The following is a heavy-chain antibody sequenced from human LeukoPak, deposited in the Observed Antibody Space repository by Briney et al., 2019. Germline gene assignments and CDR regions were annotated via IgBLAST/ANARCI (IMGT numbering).Heavy chain of an antibody. V-gene: IGHV1-69*13. CDR2: IIPIFGTA. CDR3: ATYGAEGYYYMDV. Sequence: EASVKVSCKASGGTFSSYAISWVRQAPGQGLEWMGGIIPIFGTANYAQKFQGRVTITADESTSTAYMELSSLRSEDTAVYYCATYGAEGYYYMDVWGQGTTVTVSS. D-gene: IGHD4/OR15-4a*01. CDR1: GGTFSSYA. J-gene: IGHJ6*03.